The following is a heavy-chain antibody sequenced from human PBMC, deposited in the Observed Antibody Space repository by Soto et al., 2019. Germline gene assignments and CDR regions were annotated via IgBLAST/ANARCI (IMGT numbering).Heavy chain of an antibody. CDR1: GGSISSYY. V-gene: IGHV4-4*07. J-gene: IGHJ4*02. Sequence: SETLSLTCTVSGGSISSYYWSWIRQPAGKGLEWIGRIYTSGSTNYNPSLKSRVTMSVDTSKNQFSLRLSSVTAADTAVYYCARSEQQLVRRGLYYFDYWGQGTLVTVSS. CDR2: IYTSGST. D-gene: IGHD6-13*01. CDR3: ARSEQQLVRRGLYYFDY.